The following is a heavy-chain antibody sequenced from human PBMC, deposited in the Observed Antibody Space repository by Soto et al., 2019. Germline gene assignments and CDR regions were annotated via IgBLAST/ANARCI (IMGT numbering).Heavy chain of an antibody. D-gene: IGHD3-10*01. Sequence: SETLSLTCAVSGGPIIAYHWTWIRQPPGKGLEWIGYVLYSGNTKYNPSLKSRVTISVDRSKNQFSLKLSSVTAADTAVYYCARVPGPWGQGTLVTVSS. CDR1: GGPIIAYH. CDR3: ARVPGP. CDR2: VLYSGNT. J-gene: IGHJ5*02. V-gene: IGHV4-59*12.